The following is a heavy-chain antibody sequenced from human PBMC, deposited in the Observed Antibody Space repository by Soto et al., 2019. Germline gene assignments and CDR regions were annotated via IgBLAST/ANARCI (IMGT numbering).Heavy chain of an antibody. Sequence: SETLSLTCTVSGGSISSGDYYWSWIRQPPGKGLEWIGYIYYSGSTYYNPSLKSRVTISVDTSKNQFSLKLSSVTAAETAVYYCARVIAAAGNFDYWGQGTLVTVSS. J-gene: IGHJ4*02. V-gene: IGHV4-30-4*01. D-gene: IGHD6-13*01. CDR2: IYYSGST. CDR1: GGSISSGDYY. CDR3: ARVIAAAGNFDY.